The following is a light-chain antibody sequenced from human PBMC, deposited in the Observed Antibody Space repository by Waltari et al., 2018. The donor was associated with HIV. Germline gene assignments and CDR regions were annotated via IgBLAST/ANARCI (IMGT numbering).Light chain of an antibody. J-gene: IGLJ3*02. V-gene: IGLV2-14*01. Sequence: QSALTQPASVSGSPGQSITISCTGTSSDVGGYNYVSWYQQHPGKAPKLMIYDVSSRPSGVSNRFSCSKSGNPASLTISGLQAEDEADYYCSSYTSSSTLVFGGGTKLTVL. CDR3: SSYTSSSTLV. CDR1: SSDVGGYNY. CDR2: DVS.